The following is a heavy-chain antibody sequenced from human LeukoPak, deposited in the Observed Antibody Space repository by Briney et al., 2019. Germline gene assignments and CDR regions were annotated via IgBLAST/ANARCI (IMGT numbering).Heavy chain of an antibody. CDR1: GFTFSSYG. Sequence: GRSLRLSCAASGFTFSSYGMHWVRQAPGKGLEWVAVIWYDGSNKYYADSVKGRFTISRDNSKNTLYLQMNSLRAEDTAVYYCAKDGEYYFDYWGQGTLVTVSS. D-gene: IGHD2/OR15-2a*01. V-gene: IGHV3-33*06. J-gene: IGHJ4*02. CDR3: AKDGEYYFDY. CDR2: IWYDGSNK.